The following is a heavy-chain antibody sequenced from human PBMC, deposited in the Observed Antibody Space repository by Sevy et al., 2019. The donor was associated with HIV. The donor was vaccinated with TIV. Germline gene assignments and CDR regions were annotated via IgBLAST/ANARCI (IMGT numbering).Heavy chain of an antibody. Sequence: AAVKVSCKVSGYTLTQLSMHWVGQAPGKGLEWMGTFDPEDHKTIYTQKFQGRVTMTEDKSTDIAYMELSSLRSEDTTMLYCATTKDSDDYSGYPFDYWGQGTLVAVSS. CDR3: ATTKDSDDYSGYPFDY. V-gene: IGHV1-24*01. CDR2: FDPEDHKT. CDR1: GYTLTQLS. D-gene: IGHD3-22*01. J-gene: IGHJ4*02.